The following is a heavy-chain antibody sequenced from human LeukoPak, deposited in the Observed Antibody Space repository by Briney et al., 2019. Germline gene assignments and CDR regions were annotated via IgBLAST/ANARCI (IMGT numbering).Heavy chain of an antibody. Sequence: PGGSLRLSCAASGFTFSNFWMCWVRQAPGTRLEWLANINQDGSEKYYVDSVKGRVTISRDNAKNSQYLQMNSLRAEDTAVYYCARDKYGDYPLDYGGQGTLVTVSS. CDR3: ARDKYGDYPLDY. CDR1: GFTFSNFW. V-gene: IGHV3-7*01. D-gene: IGHD4-17*01. CDR2: INQDGSEK. J-gene: IGHJ4*02.